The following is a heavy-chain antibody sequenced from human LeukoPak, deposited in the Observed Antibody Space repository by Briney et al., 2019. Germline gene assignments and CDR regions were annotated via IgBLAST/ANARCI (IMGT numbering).Heavy chain of an antibody. Sequence: SETLSLTCTVSGGSISSYYWNWIRQPAGKGLEWIGRIHTSGSTNYNPSLKSRVTMSVDTSKNQFSLKLSSVTAADTAVYYCAKCRRMVDAFDIWGQGTMVTVSS. D-gene: IGHD3-10*01. V-gene: IGHV4-4*07. CDR3: AKCRRMVDAFDI. CDR1: GGSISSYY. CDR2: IHTSGST. J-gene: IGHJ3*02.